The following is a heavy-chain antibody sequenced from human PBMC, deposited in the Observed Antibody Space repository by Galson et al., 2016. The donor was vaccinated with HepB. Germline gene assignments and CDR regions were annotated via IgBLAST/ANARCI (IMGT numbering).Heavy chain of an antibody. V-gene: IGHV5-10-1*01. J-gene: IGHJ4*02. CDR1: GSSFTFYW. D-gene: IGHD3-22*01. CDR2: IDPRDSYT. Sequence: QSGAEVKKPGESLRISCKASGSSFTFYWINWLRQMPGKGLQWMRRIDPRDSYTHYNPSFQGHVTFSVDQSPSTAYLQWSSLRPSDTAMYYCAAPHRSSGYYSPGDFWGQGTLVTVSS. CDR3: AAPHRSSGYYSPGDF.